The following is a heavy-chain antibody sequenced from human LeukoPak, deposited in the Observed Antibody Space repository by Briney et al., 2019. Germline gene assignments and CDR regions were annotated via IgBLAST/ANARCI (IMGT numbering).Heavy chain of an antibody. D-gene: IGHD6-19*01. CDR1: GFSFSKAW. CDR3: STVGGAVAFDY. CDR2: IKGISDGGTT. J-gene: IGHJ4*02. V-gene: IGHV3-15*01. Sequence: PGGSLRLSCAASGFSFSKAWMSWVRQAQGKGLEWVGRIKGISDGGTTDYAAPVKGRFTISRDDSKNTLYLQMNSLKTEDTAVYFCSTVGGAVAFDYWGQGTLVTVSS.